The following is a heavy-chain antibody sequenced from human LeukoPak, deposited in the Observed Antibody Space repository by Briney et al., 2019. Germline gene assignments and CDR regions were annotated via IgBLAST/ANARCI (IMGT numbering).Heavy chain of an antibody. CDR2: IYYSGST. CDR3: ARDNWNYGSSMDV. J-gene: IGHJ6*02. V-gene: IGHV4-59*02. D-gene: IGHD1-7*01. Sequence: SETLSLTCTVSGGSVSNYYWSRIRQPPGKGLEWIGYIYYSGSTNYNPSLKSRVTISVDTSKNQFSLKLSSVTAADTAVYHCARDNWNYGSSMDVWGQGTTVTVSS. CDR1: GGSVSNYY.